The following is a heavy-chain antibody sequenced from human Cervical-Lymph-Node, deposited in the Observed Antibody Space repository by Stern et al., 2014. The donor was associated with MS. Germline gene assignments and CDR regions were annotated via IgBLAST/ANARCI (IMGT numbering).Heavy chain of an antibody. CDR3: ARDYEDTSMLFDH. CDR2: ISYDGNHK. CDR1: VFTFSSYG. V-gene: IGHV3-30*03. J-gene: IGHJ4*02. D-gene: IGHD2-8*01. Sequence: MQLVESGGAVVQPGRSLRLSCAASVFTFSSYGMHWVRQAPGKGLEWVTVISYDGNHKYYAASVKGRFTISRDNSKNTLHLQMNSVTPDDTAIYYCARDYEDTSMLFDHWGQGTLVTVSS.